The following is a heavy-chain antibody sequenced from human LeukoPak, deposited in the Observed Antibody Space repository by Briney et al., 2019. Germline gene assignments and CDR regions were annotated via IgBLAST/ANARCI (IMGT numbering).Heavy chain of an antibody. J-gene: IGHJ5*02. D-gene: IGHD1-26*01. CDR2: IYYSGST. CDR1: GGSISSYY. CDR3: ARGPLSWELLPNWFDP. Sequence: PSETLPLACTVSGGSISSYYWSWIRQPPGKGLEWIGYIYYSGSTNYNPSLKSRVTISVDTSKNQFSLKLSSVTAADTAVYYCARGPLSWELLPNWFDPWGQGTLVTVSS. V-gene: IGHV4-59*01.